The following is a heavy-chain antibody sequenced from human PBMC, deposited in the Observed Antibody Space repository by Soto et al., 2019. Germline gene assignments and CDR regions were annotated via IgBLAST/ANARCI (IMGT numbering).Heavy chain of an antibody. CDR1: GFKFSDYH. D-gene: IGHD3-3*01. V-gene: IGHV3-11*06. J-gene: IGHJ6*02. Sequence: QVQLVQSGGGLVEPGGSLRLSCAASGFKFSDYHMTWIRQAQGKGMEWISYISSSGTYTTYTDSVKGQFTVSRDNAKSSLYLQMNILRGEDTAVYYCACVAPTILGEQFHHNLADVLRPGNTVTVAS. CDR3: ACVAPTILGEQFHHNLADV. CDR2: ISSSGTYT.